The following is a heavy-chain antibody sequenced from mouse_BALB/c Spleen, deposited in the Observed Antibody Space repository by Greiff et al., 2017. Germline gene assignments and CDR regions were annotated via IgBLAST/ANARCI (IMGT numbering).Heavy chain of an antibody. Sequence: EVKLVESGGGLVQPGGSLRLSCATSGFTFTDYYMSWVRQPPGKALEWLGFIRNKANGYTTEYSASVKGRFTISRDNSQSVLYLQMNTLRAEDSATYYCAREDYDAMDDWGQGTSVTVSS. J-gene: IGHJ4*01. V-gene: IGHV7-3*02. CDR3: AREDYDAMDD. CDR1: GFTFTDYY. CDR2: IRNKANGYTT.